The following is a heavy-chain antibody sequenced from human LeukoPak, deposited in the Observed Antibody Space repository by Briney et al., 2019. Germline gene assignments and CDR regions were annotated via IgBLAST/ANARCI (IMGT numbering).Heavy chain of an antibody. Sequence: GGSLRLSRAASGFTFSSYGMHWVRQAPGKGLEWVAVISYDGSNKYYADSVKGRFTISRDNSKNTLYLQMNSLRAEDTAVYYCAKGINLDYWGQGTLVTVSS. CDR1: GFTFSSYG. D-gene: IGHD2-15*01. CDR3: AKGINLDY. J-gene: IGHJ4*02. V-gene: IGHV3-30*18. CDR2: ISYDGSNK.